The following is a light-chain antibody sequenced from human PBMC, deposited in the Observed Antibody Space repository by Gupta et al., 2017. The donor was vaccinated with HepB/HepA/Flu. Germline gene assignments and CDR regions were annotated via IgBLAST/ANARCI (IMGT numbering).Light chain of an antibody. CDR3: SSWDDSLSGPGV. CDR2: RNN. Sequence: QSVLTQPPSASGTPGQTVTISCSGSSSNVETNYVYWYQQLPGTAPNLLIYRNNQRPSGVPDRFSCSKSGTSASLAISGLRSEDEADYDCSSWDDSLSGPGVFGGGTKLTVL. V-gene: IGLV1-47*01. J-gene: IGLJ2*01. CDR1: SSNVETNY.